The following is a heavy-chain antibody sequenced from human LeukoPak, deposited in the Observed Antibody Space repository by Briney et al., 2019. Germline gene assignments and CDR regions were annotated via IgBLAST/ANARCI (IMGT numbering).Heavy chain of an antibody. Sequence: PSETLSLTCTVSGGSISSYYWSWIRQPPGKGLEYIGYVYYSGSTNYNPSLKSRVTMSVDTSKSQLTLKLNSVTAADTAVYFCARALYGHAPPIYYYYGMDVWGPGTAVTVSS. D-gene: IGHD2-8*01. CDR3: ARALYGHAPPIYYYYGMDV. CDR1: GGSISSYY. V-gene: IGHV4-59*01. CDR2: VYYSGST. J-gene: IGHJ6*02.